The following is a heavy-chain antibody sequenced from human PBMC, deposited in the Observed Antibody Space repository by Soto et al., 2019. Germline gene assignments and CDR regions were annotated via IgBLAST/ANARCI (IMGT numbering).Heavy chain of an antibody. V-gene: IGHV3-74*03. CDR1: GFTFSGHW. Sequence: EVQLVESGGDLVQPGGSLRLSCAASGFTFSGHWMHWVRQVPGKGLEWVSRINTDGGSSAYADSVKGRFTISRDNAKSTPYLQMNGLRAEDTAVYYCAREAGYCSRTSCYRRAFDTWGQGTTVTVSS. CDR2: INTDGGSS. D-gene: IGHD2-2*01. CDR3: AREAGYCSRTSCYRRAFDT. J-gene: IGHJ3*02.